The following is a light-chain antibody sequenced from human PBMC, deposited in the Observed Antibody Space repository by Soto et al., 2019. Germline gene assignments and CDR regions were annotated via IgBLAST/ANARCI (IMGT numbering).Light chain of an antibody. J-gene: IGLJ2*01. CDR2: GNS. CDR3: HSYDSSRSGVV. Sequence: QAVVTQPPSVSGAPGQRVTISCTGSSSNIGAGYDVPWYQQLPGTAPKLLIYGNSNRPSGVPDRFSGSKSGTSASLAITGRQEEDEADYYCHSYDSSRSGVVFGGGTKLTVL. V-gene: IGLV1-40*01. CDR1: SSNIGAGYD.